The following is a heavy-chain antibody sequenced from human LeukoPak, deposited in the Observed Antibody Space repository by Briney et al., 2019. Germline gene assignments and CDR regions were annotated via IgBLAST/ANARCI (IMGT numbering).Heavy chain of an antibody. V-gene: IGHV1-46*01. J-gene: IGHJ6*03. CDR1: GYTFTNYY. Sequence: ASVKVSCKASGYTFTNYYIHWVRQAPGQGLECMGIINPSGGSTSYAQKFQGRVTMTRDMSTSTVYMELSSLRSEDTAVYYCATSPGRGRLSGSNADFFYYYMDVWGKGTTVTVSS. D-gene: IGHD3-10*01. CDR2: INPSGGST. CDR3: ATSPGRGRLSGSNADFFYYYMDV.